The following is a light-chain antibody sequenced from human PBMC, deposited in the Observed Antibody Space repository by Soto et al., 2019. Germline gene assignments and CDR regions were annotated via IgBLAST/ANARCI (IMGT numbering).Light chain of an antibody. Sequence: IVLTQSPGTLSLSPGERATLSCRASQSFSSTYLAWYQQKPGQAPRLLMSGASTRATGIPARFSGSGSGTEFTLTISSLQSEDFAAYYCQQYKNWPLFGQGTRLEIK. V-gene: IGKV3-15*01. CDR3: QQYKNWPL. CDR1: QSFSSTY. CDR2: GAS. J-gene: IGKJ5*01.